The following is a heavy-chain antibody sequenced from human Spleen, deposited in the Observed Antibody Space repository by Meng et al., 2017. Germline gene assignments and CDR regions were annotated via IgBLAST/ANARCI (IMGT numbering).Heavy chain of an antibody. D-gene: IGHD4-17*01. CDR1: GFTFRSYA. CDR2: ISGSGDST. CDR3: AKENYGDYVLYNNDMDV. J-gene: IGHJ6*02. V-gene: IGHV3-23*01. Sequence: GESLKISCAASGFTFRSYAMSWVRQAPGKGLDWVSGISGSGDSTYYADSVKGRFTVSRDNSDNTLYLQMKSLRAEDTAVYYCAKENYGDYVLYNNDMDVWGQGTTVTVSS.